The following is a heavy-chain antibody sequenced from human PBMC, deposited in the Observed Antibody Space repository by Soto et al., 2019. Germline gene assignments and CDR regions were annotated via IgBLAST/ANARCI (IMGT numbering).Heavy chain of an antibody. J-gene: IGHJ5*02. CDR3: AKEDGTISSPEFDP. CDR2: IYSGGST. D-gene: IGHD1-1*01. V-gene: IGHV3-53*01. Sequence: PGGSLRLSCAASGFTVSSNYMSWVRQAPGKGLEWVSVIYSGGSTYYADSVKGRFTISRDNSKNTLYLQMNSLRAEDTAVYYCAKEDGTISSPEFDPWGQGTLVTVSS. CDR1: GFTVSSNY.